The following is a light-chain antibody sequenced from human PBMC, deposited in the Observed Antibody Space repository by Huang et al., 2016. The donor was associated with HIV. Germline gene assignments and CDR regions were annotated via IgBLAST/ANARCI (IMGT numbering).Light chain of an antibody. CDR1: PDIRSF. J-gene: IGKJ5*01. CDR2: AAS. Sequence: DIQMTQSPSSLSASVGDRVTITCRASPDIRSFLAWYQQKPGKAPKLLLFAASRLESGVPSRFSGSGSGTDYTLTISSLQPEDFATYYCQQYYTTPRDTFGQGTRLAIK. CDR3: QQYYTTPRDT. V-gene: IGKV1-NL1*01.